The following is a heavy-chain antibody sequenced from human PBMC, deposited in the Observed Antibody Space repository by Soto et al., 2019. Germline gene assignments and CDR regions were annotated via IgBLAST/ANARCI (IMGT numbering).Heavy chain of an antibody. V-gene: IGHV3-13*01. D-gene: IGHD2-2*01. CDR1: GFTFSSYD. CDR3: XXXXXMQKRYXXXGMDV. Sequence: EVQLVESGGGLVQPGGSLRLSCAASGFTFSSYDMHWVRQATGKGLEWVSAIGTAGDTYYPGSVKGRFTISRENAKNSXXXXXXXXXXXXXXXXXXXXXXXMQKRYXXXGMDVWGQGTTVTVSS. CDR2: IGTAGDT. J-gene: IGHJ6*02.